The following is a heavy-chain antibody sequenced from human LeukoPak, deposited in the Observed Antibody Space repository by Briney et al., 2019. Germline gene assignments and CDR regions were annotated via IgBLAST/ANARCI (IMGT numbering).Heavy chain of an antibody. Sequence: KPGGSLRLSCAASEFTFSHYAMNWVRQAPGKGLEWVSYINDVSGDIHYAESAKGRFTISRDNAKNTLYLQMNSLRAEDTAVYYCARDTFQPGLIDCWGQGTLVTVSS. D-gene: IGHD2-2*01. J-gene: IGHJ4*02. V-gene: IGHV3-21*05. CDR1: EFTFSHYA. CDR3: ARDTFQPGLIDC. CDR2: INDVSGDI.